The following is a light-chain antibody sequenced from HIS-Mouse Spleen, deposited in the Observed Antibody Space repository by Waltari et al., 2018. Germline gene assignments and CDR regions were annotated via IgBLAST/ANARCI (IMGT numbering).Light chain of an antibody. CDR3: CSYAGSSNVV. CDR1: RSAVGSYNL. Sequence: QSALTQPASVSGSPGPSSPLSCTGTRSAVGSYNLCSWYPQHPGKAPKLMIYEGSKRPSGVSNRFSGSKSGNTASLTISGLQAEDEADYYCCSYAGSSNVVFGGGTKLTVL. V-gene: IGLV2-23*01. CDR2: EGS. J-gene: IGLJ2*01.